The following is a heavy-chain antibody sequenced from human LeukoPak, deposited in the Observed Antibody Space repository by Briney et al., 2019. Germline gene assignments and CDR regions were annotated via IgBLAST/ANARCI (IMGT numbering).Heavy chain of an antibody. CDR2: ISGSGGST. V-gene: IGHV3-23*01. D-gene: IGHD1-1*01. CDR3: AKGIYNWNDGIDY. CDR1: GCTFSSYV. Sequence: PGGSLILSCVASGCTFSSYVMNWVRQPPGRGLEWVSAISGSGGSTYYAHSVKGRFTISRDNSKNPLYLNMNSVSAADTAVYYCAKGIYNWNDGIDYWGQGTLVTVSS. J-gene: IGHJ4*02.